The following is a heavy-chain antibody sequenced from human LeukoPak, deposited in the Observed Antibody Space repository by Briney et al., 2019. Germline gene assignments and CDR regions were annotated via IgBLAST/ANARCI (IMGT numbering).Heavy chain of an antibody. Sequence: GGSLRLSCAASGFTFSSFAMTWVRQAPGKGPEWVSGFDGNGPNTYYADSVKGRWTISRDNSRNTLYLEMNSLRPEDTAIYYCAKPRTTGLGWAQFDYWGQGSLVTVSS. D-gene: IGHD2-8*02. J-gene: IGHJ4*02. V-gene: IGHV3-23*01. CDR3: AKPRTTGLGWAQFDY. CDR1: GFTFSSFA. CDR2: FDGNGPNT.